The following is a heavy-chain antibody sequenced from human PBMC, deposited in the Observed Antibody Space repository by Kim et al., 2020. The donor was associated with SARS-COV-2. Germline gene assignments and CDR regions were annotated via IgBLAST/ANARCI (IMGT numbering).Heavy chain of an antibody. CDR1: GGSFSGYY. Sequence: SETLSLTCAVYGGSFSGYYWSWIRQLPGKGLEWLGEINHSGSTNYNPSLKSRVTISLDTSKNQFSLKLSSVTAADTAVYYCARRSAAAAGTLSDYWGQGTLVTVSS. D-gene: IGHD6-13*01. CDR2: INHSGST. J-gene: IGHJ4*02. CDR3: ARRSAAAAGTLSDY. V-gene: IGHV4-34*01.